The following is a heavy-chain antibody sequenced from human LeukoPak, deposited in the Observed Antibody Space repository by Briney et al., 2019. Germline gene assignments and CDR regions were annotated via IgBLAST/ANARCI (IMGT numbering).Heavy chain of an antibody. Sequence: GGSLRLSCAASGFIFDTYAMNWVRQAPGKGLEWVAKINQNGSEKFYVDSVKGRFTISRDNAKNSLYLQMNSLRAEDTAVYYCARPGGYSYGDAFDIWGQGTMVTVSS. D-gene: IGHD5-18*01. CDR3: ARPGGYSYGDAFDI. CDR1: GFIFDTYA. J-gene: IGHJ3*02. CDR2: INQNGSEK. V-gene: IGHV3-7*05.